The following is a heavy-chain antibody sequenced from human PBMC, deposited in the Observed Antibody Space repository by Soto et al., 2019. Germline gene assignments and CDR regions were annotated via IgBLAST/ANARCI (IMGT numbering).Heavy chain of an antibody. V-gene: IGHV1-69*08. J-gene: IGHJ4*02. Sequence: QVQLVKSGAEVKKPGSSVKVSCKASGGTFSSYTISWVRQAPGQGLEWMGRIIPILGIANYAQKFPGRVTITADKSTSTAYMELSSLRSEDTAVYYCAREGGNGYNDYWGQGTLVTVSS. CDR3: AREGGNGYNDY. D-gene: IGHD5-12*01. CDR1: GGTFSSYT. CDR2: IIPILGIA.